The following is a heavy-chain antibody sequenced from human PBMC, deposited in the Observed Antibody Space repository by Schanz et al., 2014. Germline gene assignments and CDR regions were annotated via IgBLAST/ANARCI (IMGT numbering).Heavy chain of an antibody. Sequence: AQLVESGGGVVQPGGSLRLSCATSGFTFSRFGMHWVRQAPGKGLEWVSGMSGSGSTADYADSVKGRFTISRDNSRKTLYLQMNSLRADDTAVYYCAKDLYNYGIFDSWGQGTLVTVSS. J-gene: IGHJ5*01. D-gene: IGHD3-16*01. CDR1: GFTFSRFG. CDR3: AKDLYNYGIFDS. CDR2: MSGSGSTA. V-gene: IGHV3-23*04.